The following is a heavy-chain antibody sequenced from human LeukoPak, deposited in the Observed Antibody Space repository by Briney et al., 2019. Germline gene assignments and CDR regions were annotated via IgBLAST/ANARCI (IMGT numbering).Heavy chain of an antibody. CDR2: INPNSGGT. CDR1: GYTFTSYG. J-gene: IGHJ4*02. V-gene: IGHV1-2*02. Sequence: GASVKVSCKASGYTFTSYGLSWVRQAPGQGLEWMGWINPNSGGTNYAQKFQGRVTMTRDTSISTAYMELSSLRSDDTAVYYCARALSLDYWGQGTLVAVSS. CDR3: ARALSLDY.